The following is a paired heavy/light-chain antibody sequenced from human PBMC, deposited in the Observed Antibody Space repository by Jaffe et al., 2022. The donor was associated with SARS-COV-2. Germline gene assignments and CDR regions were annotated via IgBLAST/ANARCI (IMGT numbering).Light chain of an antibody. J-gene: IGKJ2*01. CDR2: TAS. Sequence: DIQMTQSPSSLSASIGDTVTITCRASQSIDTSLNWYQQKPGLGPKFLIYTASSLQNGVPSRFSASGSGTTFTLTISGLQPEDFATYYCQHNYISPYTFGQGTRLELK. CDR1: QSIDTS. CDR3: QHNYISPYT. V-gene: IGKV1-39*01.
Heavy chain of an antibody. CDR3: AKDLRITMTVVTSPSFEH. Sequence: EVQLLESGGGLVQPGGSLRLSCATSGFIFSSYAMSWVRQTPGKGLEWVSSISGSGSVTDYADSVKGRFTISRDNSKSTMYLQMNNLRVEDTATYYCAKDLRITMTVVTSPSFEHWGRGTLVTVSS. J-gene: IGHJ4*02. CDR2: ISGSGSVT. V-gene: IGHV3-23*01. CDR1: GFIFSSYA. D-gene: IGHD3-22*01.